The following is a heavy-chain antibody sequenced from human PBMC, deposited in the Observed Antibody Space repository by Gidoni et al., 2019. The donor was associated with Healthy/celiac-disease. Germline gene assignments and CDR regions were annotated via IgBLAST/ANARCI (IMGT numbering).Heavy chain of an antibody. J-gene: IGHJ4*02. Sequence: QVQLVVFGGGVVQPGRSLRLSCADSGFTLSSYAMHWVRQAPGKGLEWVAVISYDGSNKYYADSVKGRFTISRENSKNTLYLQMNSLRAEDTAVDYCARDGASGSYSLDYWGQGTLVTVSS. CDR2: ISYDGSNK. CDR1: GFTLSSYA. D-gene: IGHD1-26*01. V-gene: IGHV3-30-3*01. CDR3: ARDGASGSYSLDY.